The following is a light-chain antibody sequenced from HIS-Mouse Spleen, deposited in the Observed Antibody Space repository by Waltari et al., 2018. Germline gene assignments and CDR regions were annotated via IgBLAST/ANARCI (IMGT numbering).Light chain of an antibody. Sequence: QSALTQPASVSGSPGQSITISCTGTSNHVGGYNYVSWYQQHPGKAPNLMIYDVSNRPSGVSNRFSGSKSGNTASLTISGLQAEDEADYYCSSYTSSSTLGVFGTGTKVTVL. CDR3: SSYTSSSTLGV. CDR1: SNHVGGYNY. J-gene: IGLJ1*01. V-gene: IGLV2-14*03. CDR2: DVS.